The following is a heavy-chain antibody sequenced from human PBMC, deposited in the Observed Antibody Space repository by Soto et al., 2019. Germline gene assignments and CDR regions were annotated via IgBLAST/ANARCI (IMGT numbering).Heavy chain of an antibody. CDR3: AREDCSGGSCYDSLVDY. V-gene: IGHV1-18*04. J-gene: IGHJ4*02. D-gene: IGHD2-15*01. CDR1: GYTFTSYG. CDR2: ISAYNGNT. Sequence: QVQLVQSGAEVKKPGASVKVSCKASGYTFTSYGISWVRQAPGQGLEWMGWISAYNGNTNYAQKLQGRVTMTTDTSTSTAYMELRSLRSDDTAVYYCAREDCSGGSCYDSLVDYGGQGTLVTVSS.